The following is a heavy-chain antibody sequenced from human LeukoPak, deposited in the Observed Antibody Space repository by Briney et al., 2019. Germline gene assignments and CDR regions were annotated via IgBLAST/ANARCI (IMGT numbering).Heavy chain of an antibody. V-gene: IGHV4-4*07. CDR3: ARDRCNSISCNSRLAFDM. Sequence: SETLSLTCTVSGGSLSGYYWSWIRQPAGKGLEWIGCISTSGSTNYNPSLNSRVTMSIDTSKNQFSLKLNSVTAADTAMYYCARDRCNSISCNSRLAFDMWGQGTMVTVSS. CDR1: GGSLSGYY. CDR2: ISTSGST. J-gene: IGHJ3*02. D-gene: IGHD2-2*02.